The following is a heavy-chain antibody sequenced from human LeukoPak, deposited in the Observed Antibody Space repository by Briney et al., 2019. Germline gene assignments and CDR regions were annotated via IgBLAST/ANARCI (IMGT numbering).Heavy chain of an antibody. CDR2: ISDSGGST. J-gene: IGHJ6*02. V-gene: IGHV3-23*01. D-gene: IGHD2-15*01. CDR3: VRGYSFGPYGMDV. Sequence: GGSLRLSCAASGFTFISYAMSCVRQAPGEGLEWVSAISDSGGSTYYADSVKGRFTISRDNSKNTLYLQMSSLRAEETAVYFCVRGYSFGPYGMDVWGQGTTVTVSS. CDR1: GFTFISYA.